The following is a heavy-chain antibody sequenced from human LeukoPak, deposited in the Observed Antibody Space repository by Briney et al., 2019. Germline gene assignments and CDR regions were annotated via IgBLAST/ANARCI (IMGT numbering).Heavy chain of an antibody. D-gene: IGHD3-22*01. CDR2: IYYSGST. V-gene: IGHV4-39*01. CDR3: GGITMIVVATPDAFDI. CDR1: GGSISSSSYY. J-gene: IGHJ3*02. Sequence: KSSETLSLTCTVSGGSISSSSYYWGWIRQPPGKGLEWMGSIYYSGSTYYNPSLKSRVTISVDTSKNQFSLKLSSVTAADTAVYYCGGITMIVVATPDAFDIWGQGTMVTVSS.